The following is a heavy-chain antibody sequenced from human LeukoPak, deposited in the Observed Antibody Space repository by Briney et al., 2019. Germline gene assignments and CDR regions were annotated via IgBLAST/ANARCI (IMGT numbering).Heavy chain of an antibody. J-gene: IGHJ4*02. CDR1: GFTFSNYA. CDR3: AKSPGYSSSWYDY. Sequence: PGGSLRLSCAASGFTFSNYAMSWVRQAPGKGLERVSAISSGGGSTYYADSVKGRFTISRDNSKNTLYLQMNSLRAEDTAVYYCAKSPGYSSSWYDYWGQGTPVTVSS. D-gene: IGHD6-13*01. CDR2: ISSGGGST. V-gene: IGHV3-23*01.